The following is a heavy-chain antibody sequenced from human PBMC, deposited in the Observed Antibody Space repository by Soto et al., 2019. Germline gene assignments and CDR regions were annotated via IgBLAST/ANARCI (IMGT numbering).Heavy chain of an antibody. Sequence: GESLKISCKASGYSFINYWITWVRQTPGKGLEWMGRIDPSDSYTNYSPSFRGHVTISVDKSISTAYLQWSSLKASDTAIYYCARQPGMGGLDFWGQGTLVTVSS. D-gene: IGHD2-15*01. CDR2: IDPSDSYT. J-gene: IGHJ4*02. V-gene: IGHV5-10-1*01. CDR3: ARQPGMGGLDF. CDR1: GYSFINYW.